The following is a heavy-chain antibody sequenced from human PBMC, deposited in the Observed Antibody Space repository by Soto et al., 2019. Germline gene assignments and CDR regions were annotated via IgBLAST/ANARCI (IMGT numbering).Heavy chain of an antibody. CDR2: IWYDGSNK. V-gene: IGHV3-33*01. D-gene: IGHD6-19*01. CDR3: ARELAIAVAGTRVASWCDP. CDR1: GFTFSSYG. Sequence: QVQLVESGGGVVQPGRSLRLSCAASGFTFSSYGMHWVRQAPGTGLEWVAVIWYDGSNKYYADSVKGRFTISRDNSKNALYLQMNSLRAEDTGVYYCARELAIAVAGTRVASWCDPWGQGTLVTVSS. J-gene: IGHJ5*02.